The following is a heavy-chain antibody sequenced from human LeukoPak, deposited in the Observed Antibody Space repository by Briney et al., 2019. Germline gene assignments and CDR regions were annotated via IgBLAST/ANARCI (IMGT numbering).Heavy chain of an antibody. CDR3: ASHYGSGSYYPSY. CDR1: RFTFSSYD. J-gene: IGHJ4*02. CDR2: ISGSGGST. D-gene: IGHD1-26*01. V-gene: IGHV3-23*01. Sequence: GGSLRLSCAASRFTFSSYDMSWGRQAPGKGVEWVSAISGSGGSTYYADSVKGGFTISRDNSKPTLYLQMNSLRAEDTAVYYCASHYGSGSYYPSYWGQGTLVTVSS.